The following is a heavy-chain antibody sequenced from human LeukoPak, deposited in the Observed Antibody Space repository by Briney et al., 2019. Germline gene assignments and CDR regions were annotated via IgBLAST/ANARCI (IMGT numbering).Heavy chain of an antibody. CDR2: IYRGGST. J-gene: IGHJ3*01. CDR3: AREHYYDSSDYYRLLGLGAFDL. D-gene: IGHD3-22*01. V-gene: IGHV3-66*01. CDR1: GFIFDDYA. Sequence: TGGSLRLSCAASGFIFDDYAMHWVRQAPGKGLEWVTVIYRGGSTYYAESVKGRFTISRDNSKNTLYLQMNSLRAEDTAVYYCAREHYYDSSDYYRLLGLGAFDLWGQGTMVTVSS.